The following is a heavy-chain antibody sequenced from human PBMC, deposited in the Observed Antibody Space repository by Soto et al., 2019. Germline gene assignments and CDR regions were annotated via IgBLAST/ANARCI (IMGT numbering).Heavy chain of an antibody. CDR1: GDSITSNSYF. CDR2: NSGTT. J-gene: IGHJ4*02. V-gene: IGHV4-39*01. CDR3: ARHFSVDYFDY. Sequence: SETLSLTCTVSGDSITSNSYFWAWIRQPPGKGLEWIGSNSGTTYYNPSLKSRVTISVDRSKNQFSLKLSSVTAADTAVYFCARHFSVDYFDYWGQGALVTVSS.